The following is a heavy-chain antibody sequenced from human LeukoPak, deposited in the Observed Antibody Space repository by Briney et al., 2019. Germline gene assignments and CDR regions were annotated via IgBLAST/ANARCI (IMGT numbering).Heavy chain of an antibody. CDR1: GFTFSSYS. D-gene: IGHD3-22*01. CDR3: AREVRYYDSSGTVDY. V-gene: IGHV3-21*04. J-gene: IGHJ4*02. Sequence: PGGSLRLSCAASGFTFSSYSMNWVRQAPGKGLEWVSSISSSSSYIYYADSVKGRFTISRDNAKNSLYLQMNSLRAEDTAVYYCAREVRYYDSSGTVDYWGQGTLVTVSS. CDR2: ISSSSSYI.